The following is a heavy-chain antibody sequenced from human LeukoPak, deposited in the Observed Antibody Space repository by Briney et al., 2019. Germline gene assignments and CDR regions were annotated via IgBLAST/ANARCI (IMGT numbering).Heavy chain of an antibody. Sequence: GGSLRLSCAASGFTFSSYAMSWVRQAPGKGLEWVSAISGSGGSTYYADSVKGRFTISRDNSKNTLYLQMNSLRAEDTAVYYCAREKDSSGWYGNYYYGMDVWGQGTTVTVSS. J-gene: IGHJ6*02. D-gene: IGHD6-19*01. CDR2: ISGSGGST. V-gene: IGHV3-23*01. CDR1: GFTFSSYA. CDR3: AREKDSSGWYGNYYYGMDV.